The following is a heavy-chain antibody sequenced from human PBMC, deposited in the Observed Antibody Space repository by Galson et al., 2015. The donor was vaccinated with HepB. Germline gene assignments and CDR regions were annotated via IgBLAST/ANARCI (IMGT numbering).Heavy chain of an antibody. Sequence: SLRLSCAASGSTLSSYSLTWVRQAPGKGLEWVSSMSSSTNYIYYADSVKGRFTVSIDNAKNSLFLQMNSLRAEDTAVYYCATNTPAAGMRASGMDVWGQGTAVTVSS. CDR3: ATNTPAAGMRASGMDV. D-gene: IGHD6-13*01. V-gene: IGHV3-21*01. J-gene: IGHJ6*02. CDR2: MSSSTNYI. CDR1: GSTLSSYS.